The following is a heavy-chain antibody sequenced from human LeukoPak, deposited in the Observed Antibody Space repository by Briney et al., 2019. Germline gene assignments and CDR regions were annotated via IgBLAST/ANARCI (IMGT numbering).Heavy chain of an antibody. J-gene: IGHJ6*04. CDR3: AELGITMIGGV. CDR2: ISSSSNFI. D-gene: IGHD3-10*02. V-gene: IGHV3-21*01. Sequence: KTGGSLRLSCAASGSAFSTSGMNWVRQAPGKGLEWVSYISSSSNFISYGDSMRGRFTISRDNAQNSLYLQMNSLRAEDTAVYYCAELGITMIGGVWGKGTTVTISS. CDR1: GSAFSTSG.